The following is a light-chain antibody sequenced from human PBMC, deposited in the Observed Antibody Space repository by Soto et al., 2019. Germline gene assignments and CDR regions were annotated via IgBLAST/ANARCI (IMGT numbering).Light chain of an antibody. V-gene: IGKV1-5*01. CDR1: QSISSW. CDR3: QQYNSYPWT. J-gene: IGKJ1*01. Sequence: DIQMTQSPSTLYASVGDRVTITCRASQSISSWLAWYQQKPGKAPKLLIYDASSLESGVPSRFSGSGSGTEFTLTISSLQPDDFATDYCQQYNSYPWTFGQGTKVEIK. CDR2: DAS.